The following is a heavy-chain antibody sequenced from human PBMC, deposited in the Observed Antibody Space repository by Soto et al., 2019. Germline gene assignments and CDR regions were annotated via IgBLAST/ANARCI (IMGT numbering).Heavy chain of an antibody. Sequence: EVQLLESGGGLVQPGGSLRLSCAASGFSFSSYAMSWVRQAPGKGLEGVSTISGTGRSAYYADSVKGRFTISRDNSNNTLYLQVNSLRAEDTAVYYCAKDPSGYTDGYYYYYYMDVWGKGTTVTVSS. J-gene: IGHJ6*03. CDR2: ISGTGRSA. V-gene: IGHV3-23*01. CDR1: GFSFSSYA. D-gene: IGHD6-25*01. CDR3: AKDPSGYTDGYYYYYYMDV.